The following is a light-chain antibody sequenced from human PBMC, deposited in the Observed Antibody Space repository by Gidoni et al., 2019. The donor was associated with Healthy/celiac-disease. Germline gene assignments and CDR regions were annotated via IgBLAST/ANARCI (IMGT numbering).Light chain of an antibody. V-gene: IGKV1-5*03. CDR3: QQYNSYSSWT. CDR2: NAS. Sequence: DIQMTKSPSTLSASVGDRVTITCRASQSISSWLSWYQQKPGKAPKLLIYNASSLESGVPSRFSGSGSWTEFTLTISSLQPDDFATYYCQQYNSYSSWTFGQGTKVEIK. J-gene: IGKJ1*01. CDR1: QSISSW.